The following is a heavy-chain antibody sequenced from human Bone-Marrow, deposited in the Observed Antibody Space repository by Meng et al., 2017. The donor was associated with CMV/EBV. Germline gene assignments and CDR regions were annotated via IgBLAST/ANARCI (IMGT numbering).Heavy chain of an antibody. CDR3: ASTYYTSSGFYGSPYDY. CDR2: FNPISGAT. V-gene: IGHV1-46*01. D-gene: IGHD3-22*01. J-gene: IGHJ4*02. CDR1: GYTFTNYY. Sequence: ASVKVSCKASGYTFTNYYLHWVRQAPGQGLEWMGIFNPISGATSYAQKFQGRVTLTGDTSTSTVYMELSSLRSDDTAVYYCASTYYTSSGFYGSPYDYWGQGTRVTVSS.